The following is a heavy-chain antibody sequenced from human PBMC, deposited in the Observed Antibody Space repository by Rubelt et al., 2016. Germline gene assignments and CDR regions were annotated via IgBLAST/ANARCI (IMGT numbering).Heavy chain of an antibody. J-gene: IGHJ4*02. D-gene: IGHD3-10*01. CDR2: IWYDGSNK. Sequence: ASGFTFSSYGMHWVRQAPGKGLEWVAVIWYDGSNKYYADSVKGRFTISRDNSKNTLYLQMNSLRAEDTAVYYCARVDVAGSLAYWGQGTLVTVSS. CDR3: ARVDVAGSLAY. CDR1: GFTFSSYG. V-gene: IGHV3-33*01.